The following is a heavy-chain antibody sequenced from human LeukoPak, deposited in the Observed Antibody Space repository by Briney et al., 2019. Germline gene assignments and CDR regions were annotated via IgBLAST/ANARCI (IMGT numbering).Heavy chain of an antibody. CDR3: ARGRYSGSQGGHDY. CDR2: ISSSSSTI. V-gene: IGHV3-48*01. Sequence: PGGSLRLSCAASGFTFSSYSMNWVRQAPGKGLERVSYISSSSSTIYYADSVKGRFTISRDNAKNSLYLQMNSLRAEDTAVYYCARGRYSGSQGGHDYWGQGTLVTVSS. D-gene: IGHD1-26*01. J-gene: IGHJ4*02. CDR1: GFTFSSYS.